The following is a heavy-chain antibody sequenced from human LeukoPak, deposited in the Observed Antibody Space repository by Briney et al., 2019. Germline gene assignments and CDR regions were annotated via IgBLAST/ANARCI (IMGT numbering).Heavy chain of an antibody. CDR1: GYSFTSYW. D-gene: IGHD6-6*01. V-gene: IGHV5-51*01. CDR2: IYPGDSDT. Sequence: GESLQISCKGSGYSFTSYWIGWVRQMPGKGLEWMGIIYPGDSDTRYSPSFQGQVTISGDKSISTAYLQWSSLKASDTAMYYCARSRVDNTYSSYDHWGQGTLATVSS. J-gene: IGHJ4*02. CDR3: ARSRVDNTYSSYDH.